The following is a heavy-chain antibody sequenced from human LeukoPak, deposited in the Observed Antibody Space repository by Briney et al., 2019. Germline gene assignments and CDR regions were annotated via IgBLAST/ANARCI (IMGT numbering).Heavy chain of an antibody. V-gene: IGHV3-49*04. Sequence: GGSLRLSCTASGFTFGDYAMSWVRQAPGKGLEWVGFIRSKAYSGTTEYAASVKGRFTISRDDSKSIAYLQMNSLKTEDTAVYYCSRCDYVWGSYRYTPLDYWGQGTLVTVSS. D-gene: IGHD3-16*02. CDR1: GFTFGDYA. J-gene: IGHJ4*02. CDR3: SRCDYVWGSYRYTPLDY. CDR2: IRSKAYSGTT.